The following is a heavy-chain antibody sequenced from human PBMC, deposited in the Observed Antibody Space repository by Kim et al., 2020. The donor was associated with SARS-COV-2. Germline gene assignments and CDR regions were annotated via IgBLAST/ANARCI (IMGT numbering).Heavy chain of an antibody. J-gene: IGHJ5*02. D-gene: IGHD1-20*01. Sequence: SPSFQGQVTISADKSISTVYLQWSSLKASDTAIYYCARVPGITATNWFDPWGQGTLVTVSS. CDR3: ARVPGITATNWFDP. V-gene: IGHV5-51*01.